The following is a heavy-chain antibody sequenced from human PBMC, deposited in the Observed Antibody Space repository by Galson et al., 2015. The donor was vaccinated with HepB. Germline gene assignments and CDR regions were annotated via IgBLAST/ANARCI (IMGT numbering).Heavy chain of an antibody. CDR2: IIPMFATA. Sequence: SVKVSCKASGGTFSNYAISWVRQAPGQGLEWMGGIIPMFATANYAQKFQGRVTITADKSTSTVYMELSSLRSGDTAVYYCARDRYCSSTSCYSGAYYYYYYGMDVWGQGTTVTVSS. V-gene: IGHV1-69*06. CDR3: ARDRYCSSTSCYSGAYYYYYYGMDV. J-gene: IGHJ6*02. D-gene: IGHD2-2*01. CDR1: GGTFSNYA.